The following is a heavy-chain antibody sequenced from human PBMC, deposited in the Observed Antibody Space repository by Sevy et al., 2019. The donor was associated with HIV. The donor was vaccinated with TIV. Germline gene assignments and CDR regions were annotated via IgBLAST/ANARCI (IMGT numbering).Heavy chain of an antibody. J-gene: IGHJ4*02. CDR3: ARGCSGGSCAYYFDY. Sequence: ASVKVSCKASGGTFSSYAISWVRQAPGQGLEWMGGIIPIFGTANYAQKFQGRVTITADKSTSTAYMGLSSLRSEDTAVYYCARGCSGGSCAYYFDYWGQGTLVTVSS. CDR1: GGTFSSYA. CDR2: IIPIFGTA. D-gene: IGHD2-15*01. V-gene: IGHV1-69*06.